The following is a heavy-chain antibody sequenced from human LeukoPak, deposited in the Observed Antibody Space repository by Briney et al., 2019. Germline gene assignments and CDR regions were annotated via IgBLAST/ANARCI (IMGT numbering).Heavy chain of an antibody. Sequence: PGGSLRLSCAASGFTFSSYSMNWVRQAPGKGLEWVSSISSSSSYIYYADSVKGRFTISRDNAKNSLYLQMNSLRAEDTAVYYCARGVVVVPAAIWWLDPWGQGTLVTVSS. CDR3: ARGVVVVPAAIWWLDP. CDR2: ISSSSSYI. J-gene: IGHJ5*02. V-gene: IGHV3-21*01. CDR1: GFTFSSYS. D-gene: IGHD2-2*01.